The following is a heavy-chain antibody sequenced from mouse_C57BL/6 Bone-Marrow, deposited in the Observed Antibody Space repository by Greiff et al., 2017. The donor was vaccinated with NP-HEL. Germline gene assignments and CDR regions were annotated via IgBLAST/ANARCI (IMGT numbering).Heavy chain of an antibody. CDR2: ISYDGSN. D-gene: IGHD1-1*01. Sequence: EVQVVESGPGLVKPSQSLSLTCSVTGYSITSGYYWNWIRQFPGNKLEWMGYISYDGSNNYNPSLTNRISITRDTSKNQFFLKLNSVTTEDTATYYCALHYYGSSHWYFDVWGTGTTVTVSA. CDR1: GYSITSGYY. V-gene: IGHV3-6*01. CDR3: ALHYYGSSHWYFDV. J-gene: IGHJ1*03.